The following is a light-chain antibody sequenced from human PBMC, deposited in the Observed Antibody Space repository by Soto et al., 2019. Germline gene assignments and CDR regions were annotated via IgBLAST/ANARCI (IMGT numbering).Light chain of an antibody. CDR1: QSINNH. Sequence: DIQMTQSPSSLAAAVGDRVTITCRASQSINNHLSWYKQRPGQATERLIYGAVNLQSGVPSRFSGSGSGADFTLTISSLQPDDFATYYCHQSYTTPRTFGQGTRVEF. V-gene: IGKV1-39*01. J-gene: IGKJ1*01. CDR3: HQSYTTPRT. CDR2: GAV.